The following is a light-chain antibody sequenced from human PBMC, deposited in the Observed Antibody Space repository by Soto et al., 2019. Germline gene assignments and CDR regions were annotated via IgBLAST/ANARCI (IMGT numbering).Light chain of an antibody. Sequence: QSALAQPASVSGSPGQSITISCTGTSSDVGAYNLVSWYQHLPDKAPKLIISEVTNQPSGVSNRFSGSKSGNTASLTISGLQAEDEADYYCSSYTSSSTLYVFGTGTKVTVL. CDR1: SSDVGAYNL. V-gene: IGLV2-14*01. J-gene: IGLJ1*01. CDR2: EVT. CDR3: SSYTSSSTLYV.